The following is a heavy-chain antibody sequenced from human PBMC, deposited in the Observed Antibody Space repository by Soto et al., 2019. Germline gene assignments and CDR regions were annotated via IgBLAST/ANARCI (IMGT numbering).Heavy chain of an antibody. CDR2: ISYDGNNK. V-gene: IGHV3-30*18. CDR1: EFTFSSFG. Sequence: QVQLVESGGGVVQPGRSLRLSCGASEFTFSSFGMHWIRQAPGKGLEWIAHISYDGNNKHYTDSEKGRFTISRDNSENTLYLQMDSLSGEDAAVYYCAKDTYYHDSSGYYIFDPWGQGTLVTVSS. D-gene: IGHD3-22*01. J-gene: IGHJ5*02. CDR3: AKDTYYHDSSGYYIFDP.